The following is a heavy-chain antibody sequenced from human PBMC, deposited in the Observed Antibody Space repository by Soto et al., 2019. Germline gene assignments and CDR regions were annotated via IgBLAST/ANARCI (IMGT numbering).Heavy chain of an antibody. CDR2: IIPIFGTA. CDR1: GGTFSSYA. Sequence: SVKVSCKASGGTFSSYAISWVRQAPGQGLEWMGGIIPIFGTANYAQKFQGRVTITADESTSTAYMELSSLRSEDTAVYYCARDSLLFEVAPTRKDDFDIWGQGTMVTVSS. V-gene: IGHV1-69*13. J-gene: IGHJ3*02. CDR3: ARDSLLFEVAPTRKDDFDI. D-gene: IGHD3-3*01.